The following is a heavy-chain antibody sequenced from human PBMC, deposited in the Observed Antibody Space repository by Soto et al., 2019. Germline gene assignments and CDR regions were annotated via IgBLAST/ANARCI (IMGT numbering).Heavy chain of an antibody. CDR3: ARDRVVTPPYYYYGMDV. Sequence: GGSLRLSCAASGFTFSSYGMHWVRQAPGKGLEWVAVIWYDGSNKYYADSVKGRFTISRDNSKSTLYLQMNSLRAEDTAVYYCARDRVVTPPYYYYGMDVWGQGTTVTVSS. CDR2: IWYDGSNK. CDR1: GFTFSSYG. D-gene: IGHD2-21*02. V-gene: IGHV3-33*01. J-gene: IGHJ6*02.